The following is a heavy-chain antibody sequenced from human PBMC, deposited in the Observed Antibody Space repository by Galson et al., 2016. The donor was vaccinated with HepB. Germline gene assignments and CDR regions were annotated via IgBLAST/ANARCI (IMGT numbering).Heavy chain of an antibody. Sequence: TLSLTCSVSGASVTSDYHYWTWIRQPPGKELEWIGYIYYRGSTKYRSALESRVTISLDTSKNEFSLNLRSVTAADTATYFCARFVHCGGDFYSVFDLWGRGTLVTVSS. CDR2: IYYRGST. J-gene: IGHJ4*02. CDR3: ARFVHCGGDFYSVFDL. D-gene: IGHD2-21*02. V-gene: IGHV4-61*01. CDR1: GASVTSDYHY.